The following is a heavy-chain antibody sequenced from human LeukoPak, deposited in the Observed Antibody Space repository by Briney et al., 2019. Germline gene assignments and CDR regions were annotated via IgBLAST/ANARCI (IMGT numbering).Heavy chain of an antibody. CDR1: GGSFSGYY. CDR2: INHSGST. Sequence: SETLSLTCAVYGGSFSGYYWSWIRQPPGKGLEWIGEINHSGSTNYNPSLKSRVTISVDTSKNQFSLKLSSVTAADTAVYYCARRRGYCSSTSCYIFDYWGQGTLVTVSS. D-gene: IGHD2-2*02. V-gene: IGHV4-34*01. J-gene: IGHJ4*02. CDR3: ARRRGYCSSTSCYIFDY.